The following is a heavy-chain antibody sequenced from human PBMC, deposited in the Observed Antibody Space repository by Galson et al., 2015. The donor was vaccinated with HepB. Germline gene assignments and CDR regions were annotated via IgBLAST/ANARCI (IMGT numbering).Heavy chain of an antibody. CDR3: ATARATVVTLGY. CDR1: GYTLTELS. Sequence: SVKVSCKVSGYTLTELSMHWVRQAPGKGLEWMGGFDPEDGETIYAQKFQGRVTMTEDTSTDTAYMELSSLRSEDTAVYYCATARATVVTLGYWGQGTLVTVSS. CDR2: FDPEDGET. D-gene: IGHD4-23*01. V-gene: IGHV1-24*01. J-gene: IGHJ4*02.